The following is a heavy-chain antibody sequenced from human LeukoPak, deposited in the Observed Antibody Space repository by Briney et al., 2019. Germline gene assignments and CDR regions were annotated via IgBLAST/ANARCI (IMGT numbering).Heavy chain of an antibody. V-gene: IGHV1-2*02. CDR1: GYNFSGHY. CDR2: IKPSNGDT. CDR3: ASIRGTKYFEY. Sequence: GSSVKVSCKASGYNFSGHYMHWVRQAPGQGPEWMGWIKPSNGDTKYAQNFQGRVTMTRDTSISTAYMELSSLRSDDTAVYYCASIRGTKYFEYWGQGTLVTVAS. J-gene: IGHJ1*01.